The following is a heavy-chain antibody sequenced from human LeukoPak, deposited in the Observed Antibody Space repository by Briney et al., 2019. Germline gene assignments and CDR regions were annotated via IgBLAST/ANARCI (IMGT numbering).Heavy chain of an antibody. J-gene: IGHJ6*03. CDR1: GGSISSYY. CDR2: IYYSGST. Sequence: SETLSLTCTVSGGSISSYYWSWIRQPPGKGLEWIGYIYYSGSTNYNPSLKSRVTISVDTSKNQFSLKLSSVTAADTAVYYCAREGGVGPTAPPDYYSYQMDVWGKGTTVTVSS. CDR3: AREGGVGPTAPPDYYSYQMDV. V-gene: IGHV4-59*01. D-gene: IGHD1-26*01.